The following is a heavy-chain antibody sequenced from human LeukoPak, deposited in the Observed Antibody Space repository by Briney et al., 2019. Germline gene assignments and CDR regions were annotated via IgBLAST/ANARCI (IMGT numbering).Heavy chain of an antibody. D-gene: IGHD3-22*01. J-gene: IGHJ4*02. CDR2: IIPIFGTA. V-gene: IGHV1-69*01. CDR3: ARDRRYYDSSGYCGD. CDR1: GGTFSSYA. Sequence: SVKVSCKASGGTFSSYAISWVRQAPGQGLEWMGGIIPIFGTANYAQKFQGRVTITADESTSTAYMELSSLRSEDTAVYYCARDRRYYDSSGYCGDWGQGTLVTVSS.